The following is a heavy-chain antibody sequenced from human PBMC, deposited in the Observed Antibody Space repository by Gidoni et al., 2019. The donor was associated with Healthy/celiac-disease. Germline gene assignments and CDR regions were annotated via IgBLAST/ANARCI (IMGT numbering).Heavy chain of an antibody. V-gene: IGHV4-34*01. Sequence: QVQLQQWGAGLVKPSEALSLPCADDGGSCSGYYWSWIRQPPGKGLEWIGELNTSGSTNYNPSLKSRVTISVDTSKNQFSLKPSPVTAADTAVDYCARCRAAAGSYYYYGMDVWGQGTTVTVSS. CDR1: GGSCSGYY. CDR2: LNTSGST. D-gene: IGHD6-13*01. CDR3: ARCRAAAGSYYYYGMDV. J-gene: IGHJ6*02.